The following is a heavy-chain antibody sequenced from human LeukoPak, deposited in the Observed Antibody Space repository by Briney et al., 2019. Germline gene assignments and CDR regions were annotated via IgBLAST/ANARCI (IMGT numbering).Heavy chain of an antibody. V-gene: IGHV3-23*01. CDR3: AKGYSSSWSRYFDY. CDR2: ISGSGGST. D-gene: IGHD6-13*01. Sequence: GGSLRLSCAASGFTFSSYAISWVRQAPGKGLEWVPAISGSGGSTYYADSVKGRFTISRDTSKNTLYLQMNSLRAEDTAVYYCAKGYSSSWSRYFDYWGQGTLVTVSS. J-gene: IGHJ4*02. CDR1: GFTFSSYA.